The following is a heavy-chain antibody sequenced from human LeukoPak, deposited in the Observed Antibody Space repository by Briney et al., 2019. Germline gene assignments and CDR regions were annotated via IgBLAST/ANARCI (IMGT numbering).Heavy chain of an antibody. J-gene: IGHJ4*02. D-gene: IGHD6-19*01. Sequence: PGGSLRLSCAASGFTFSSYAMHWVRQVPGKGLEWVAVISYDGSNKYYADSVKGRFTISRENSKNTLYPQMNSLRAEDTAVYYCARGAYSSGWAYFDHWGQGTLVTVSS. V-gene: IGHV3-30-3*01. CDR1: GFTFSSYA. CDR2: ISYDGSNK. CDR3: ARGAYSSGWAYFDH.